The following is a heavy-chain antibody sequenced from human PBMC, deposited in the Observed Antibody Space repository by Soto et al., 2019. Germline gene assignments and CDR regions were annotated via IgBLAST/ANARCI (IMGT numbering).Heavy chain of an antibody. Sequence: EASVKVSCKASGYTFTSYGISWVRQAPGQGLEWMGWISAYNGNTNYAQKLQGRVTMTTDTSTSTAYMELRSLRSDDTAVYYCARDPLERHVSDFDYWGQGTLVTVSS. CDR1: GYTFTSYG. CDR2: ISAYNGNT. D-gene: IGHD1-1*01. V-gene: IGHV1-18*01. CDR3: ARDPLERHVSDFDY. J-gene: IGHJ4*02.